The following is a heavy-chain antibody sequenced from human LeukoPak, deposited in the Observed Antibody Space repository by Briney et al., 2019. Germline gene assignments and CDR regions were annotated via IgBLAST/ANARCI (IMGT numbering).Heavy chain of an antibody. CDR1: GFSFSNYW. CDR2: MKQDGSAR. CDR3: ARDVVGSLDY. D-gene: IGHD2-15*01. J-gene: IGHJ4*02. V-gene: IGHV3-7*01. Sequence: GGSLRLSCAGSGFSFSNYWMAWVRQAPGRGPEWVANMKQDGSARHYADSVKGRFTISRDNAQNSVYLQMNSLRAEDTAVYYCARDVVGSLDYWGLGPLVTVS.